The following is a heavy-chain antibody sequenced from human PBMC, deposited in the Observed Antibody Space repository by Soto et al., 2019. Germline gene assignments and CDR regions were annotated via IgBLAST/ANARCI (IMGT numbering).Heavy chain of an antibody. CDR3: ARGFRFSDY. D-gene: IGHD3-10*01. J-gene: IGHJ4*02. V-gene: IGHV3-48*03. CDR1: GFTFSNYE. Sequence: PGGSLRLSCAASGFTFSNYEMTWVRQAPGKGLEWVSYITSSGSTIYYADSVKGRFTISRDNAKNSLFLQMNSLRAEDTAVYYCARGFRFSDYWGQGTLVTVSS. CDR2: ITSSGSTI.